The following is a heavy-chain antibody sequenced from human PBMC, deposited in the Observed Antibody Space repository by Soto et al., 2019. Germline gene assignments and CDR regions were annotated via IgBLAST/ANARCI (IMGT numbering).Heavy chain of an antibody. J-gene: IGHJ4*02. CDR1: GFTFSSYA. Sequence: GGSLRLSCSASGFTFSSYAMHWVRQAPGKGLEYVSAISSNGGSTYYADSVKGRFTISRDNSKNTLYLQMSSLRAEDTAVYYCVKVLWLGSVDYWGQGTLVTVSS. D-gene: IGHD6-19*01. CDR3: VKVLWLGSVDY. CDR2: ISSNGGST. V-gene: IGHV3-64D*08.